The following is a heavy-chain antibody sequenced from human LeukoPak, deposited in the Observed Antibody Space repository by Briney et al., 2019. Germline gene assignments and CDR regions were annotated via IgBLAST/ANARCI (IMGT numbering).Heavy chain of an antibody. D-gene: IGHD5-12*01. J-gene: IGHJ4*02. CDR3: GKDIRYSGYDSPGY. Sequence: PGGSLRLSCAASGFTFSDYYMSWIRQAPGKGLEWVSYISSSGSTIYYADSVKGRFTISRDNAKNSLYLQMDSLRTEDTAMYYCGKDIRYSGYDSPGYWGQGTLVTVSS. CDR1: GFTFSDYY. V-gene: IGHV3-11*04. CDR2: ISSSGSTI.